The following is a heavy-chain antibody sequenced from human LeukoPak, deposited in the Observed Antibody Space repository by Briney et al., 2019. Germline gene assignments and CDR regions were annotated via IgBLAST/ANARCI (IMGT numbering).Heavy chain of an antibody. D-gene: IGHD2-8*01. V-gene: IGHV1-2*02. CDR1: GYTFTGYY. Sequence: ASVKVSCKASGYTFTGYYMHWVRQAPGQGLEWMGWINPNSGGTNYAQKFQGRVTMTRDTSISTAYMELSRLRSDGTAVYYCARDQGVLIRGWFDPWGQGTLVTVSS. CDR3: ARDQGVLIRGWFDP. J-gene: IGHJ5*02. CDR2: INPNSGGT.